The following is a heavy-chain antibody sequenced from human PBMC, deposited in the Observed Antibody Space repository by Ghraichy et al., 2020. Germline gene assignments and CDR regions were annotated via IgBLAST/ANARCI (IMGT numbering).Heavy chain of an antibody. D-gene: IGHD2-2*02. J-gene: IGHJ6*02. CDR1: GYTFTSYG. CDR3: AREYIVVVPAAIRLYYYYGMDV. V-gene: IGHV1-18*01. Sequence: ASVKVSCKASGYTFTSYGISWVRQAPGQGLEWMGWISAYNGNTNYAQKLQGRVTMTTDTSTSTAYMELRSLRSDDTAVYYCAREYIVVVPAAIRLYYYYGMDVWGQGTTVTVSS. CDR2: ISAYNGNT.